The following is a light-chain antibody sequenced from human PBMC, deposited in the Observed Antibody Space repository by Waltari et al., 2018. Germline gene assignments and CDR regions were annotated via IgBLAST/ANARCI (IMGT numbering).Light chain of an antibody. Sequence: DIVMTQSPDSLPVSLGERATINCKSSQSVLYSSNNKNYLAWYQQKPGQPPKLLISWASTRESGVPDRFSGSGSGTDFTLTISSLQAEDVAVYYCQQYYSSPRTFGQGTKVEIK. CDR3: QQYYSSPRT. CDR1: QSVLYSSNNKNY. V-gene: IGKV4-1*01. J-gene: IGKJ1*01. CDR2: WAS.